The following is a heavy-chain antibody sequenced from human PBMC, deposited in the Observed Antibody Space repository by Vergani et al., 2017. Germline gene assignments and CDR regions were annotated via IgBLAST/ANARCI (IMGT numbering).Heavy chain of an antibody. CDR1: GGSISSYY. CDR2: IYYSGST. D-gene: IGHD2-2*01. J-gene: IGHJ5*02. CDR3: ARLWGVVPAAIDGWFDP. Sequence: QVQLQESGPGLVKPSETLSLTCTVSGGSISSYYWSWIRQPPGKGLEWIGYIYYSGSTYYNPSLKSRVTISVDTSKNQFSLKLSSVTAADTAVYYCARLWGVVPAAIDGWFDPWGQGTLVTVSS. V-gene: IGHV4-59*12.